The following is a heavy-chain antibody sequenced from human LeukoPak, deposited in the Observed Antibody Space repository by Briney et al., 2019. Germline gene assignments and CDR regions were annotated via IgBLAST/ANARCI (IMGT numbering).Heavy chain of an antibody. CDR1: GGTFISYA. J-gene: IGHJ6*03. CDR2: IIPIFGTA. V-gene: IGHV1-69*01. Sequence: SVKVSFKSSGGTFISYAISWVRQAPGQGLEWMGGIIPIFGTANYAQKFQGRVTITADESTSTAYMELSSLRSEDTAVYYCARTPASDYYYMDVWGKGTTVTVSS. CDR3: ARTPASDYYYMDV.